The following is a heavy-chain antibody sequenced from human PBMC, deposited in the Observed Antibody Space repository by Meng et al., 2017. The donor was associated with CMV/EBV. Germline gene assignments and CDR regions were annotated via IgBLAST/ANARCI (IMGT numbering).Heavy chain of an antibody. CDR2: ISGSGGST. J-gene: IGHJ3*02. CDR1: GFTFSSYA. V-gene: IGHV3-23*01. CDR3: ARERGRMIVVARGFDAFDI. D-gene: IGHD3-22*01. Sequence: GGSLRLSCAASGFTFSSYAMSWVRQAPGKELEWVSAISGSGGSTYYADSVKGRFTISRDNSKNTLYLQMNSLRAEDTAVYYCARERGRMIVVARGFDAFDIWGQGTMVTVSS.